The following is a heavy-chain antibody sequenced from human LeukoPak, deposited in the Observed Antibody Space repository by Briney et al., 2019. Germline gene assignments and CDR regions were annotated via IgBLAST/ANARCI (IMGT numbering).Heavy chain of an antibody. CDR2: IYYSGST. CDR3: ARDRGYSYGYWAL. D-gene: IGHD5-18*01. Sequence: SETLSLTCTVSGGSISSGDYYWSWIRQPPGKGLEWIGYIYYSGSTYYNPSLKSRVTISVDTSKNQFSLKLSSVTAADTAVYYCARDRGYSYGYWALWGQGTLVTVSS. CDR1: GGSISSGDYY. V-gene: IGHV4-30-4*01. J-gene: IGHJ4*02.